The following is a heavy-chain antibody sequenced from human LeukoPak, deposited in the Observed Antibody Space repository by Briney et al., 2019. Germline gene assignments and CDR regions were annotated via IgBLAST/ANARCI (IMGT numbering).Heavy chain of an antibody. V-gene: IGHV3-21*01. D-gene: IGHD2-15*01. Sequence: PGGSLRLSCAASGFTFSSYSMNWVRQAPGKGLEWVSSISSSSNYIYYADSVKGRFTISRDNAKNSLYLQMNSLRAEDTAVYYCAREGGRGKIYYYYYMDVGGKGPTVTVSS. CDR1: GFTFSSYS. J-gene: IGHJ6*03. CDR3: AREGGRGKIYYYYYMDV. CDR2: ISSSSNYI.